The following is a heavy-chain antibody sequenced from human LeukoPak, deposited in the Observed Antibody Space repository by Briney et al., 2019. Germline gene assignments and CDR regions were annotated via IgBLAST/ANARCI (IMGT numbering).Heavy chain of an antibody. CDR2: IRRRETDV. CDR1: GFTFNTYD. D-gene: IGHD3-16*01. J-gene: IGHJ6*02. Sequence: PGGSLRLSCVASGFTFNTYDMSWVRQAPGKGPEWVSIIRRRETDVHYADSVKGRSTISRDNAKNSLYLQMSNLRAEDTAVYFCARGGGLDVWGQGATVTVSS. CDR3: ARGGGLDV. V-gene: IGHV3-21*04.